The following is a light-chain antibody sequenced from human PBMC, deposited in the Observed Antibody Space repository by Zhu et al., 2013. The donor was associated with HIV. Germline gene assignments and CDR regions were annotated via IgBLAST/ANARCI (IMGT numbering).Light chain of an antibody. CDR2: GAS. CDR3: QQYGSSPLT. J-gene: IGKJ4*01. CDR1: QTISSN. Sequence: EIVLTQSPATLSLSPGERATLSCRASQTISSNLAWYQQKPGQAPRVLMNGASTRATGVPARFSGSGSVRDFTLTITGLEPEDFAVYYCQQYGSSPLTFGGGPRWKS. V-gene: IGKV3-15*01.